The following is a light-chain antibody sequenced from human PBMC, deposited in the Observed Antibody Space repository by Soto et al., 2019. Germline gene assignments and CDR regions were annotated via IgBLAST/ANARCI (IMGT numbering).Light chain of an antibody. CDR3: QHRSNWPPIT. CDR2: DSS. V-gene: IGKV3-11*01. Sequence: DIVLTQSPATLSLSPGERATLSCRASQSVSIYLAWYQQKPGQAPRLLIYDSSNRAAGIPARFSARGSGTDFTLLISNLEPEDSAVYYCQHRSNWPPITFGQGTRLEIK. CDR1: QSVSIY. J-gene: IGKJ5*01.